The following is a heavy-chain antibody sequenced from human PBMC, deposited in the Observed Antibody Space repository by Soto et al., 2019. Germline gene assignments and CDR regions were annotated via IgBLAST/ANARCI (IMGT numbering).Heavy chain of an antibody. V-gene: IGHV3-23*01. CDR3: AKYSHVAAADANNYFDL. CDR2: ISGSGDKT. Sequence: EVQLLESGGGLVQPGGSLSVSCAASGFTFSSFAMSWGRQAPGRGLEWVSSISGSGDKTYYADSVKGRFTISRDNSKNTLYLHMSSLRVDDTAVYYCAKYSHVAAADANNYFDLGGLGTMVSVSS. D-gene: IGHD6-13*01. J-gene: IGHJ3*01. CDR1: GFTFSSFA.